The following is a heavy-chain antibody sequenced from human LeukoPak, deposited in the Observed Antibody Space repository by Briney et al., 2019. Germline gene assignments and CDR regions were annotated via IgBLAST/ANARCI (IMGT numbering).Heavy chain of an antibody. Sequence: ASVKVSCKASGYTFTSYAMHWVRQAPGQRLEWMGWINAGNGNTKYSQKFQGRVTITRDTSASTAYMELSSLRSEDTAVYYCARERARYFATPLNYRGQGTLVTVSS. CDR2: INAGNGNT. V-gene: IGHV1-3*01. J-gene: IGHJ4*02. CDR3: ARERARYFATPLNY. D-gene: IGHD3-9*01. CDR1: GYTFTSYA.